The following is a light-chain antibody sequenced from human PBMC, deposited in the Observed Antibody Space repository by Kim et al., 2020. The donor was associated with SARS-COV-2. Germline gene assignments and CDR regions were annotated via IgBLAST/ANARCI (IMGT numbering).Light chain of an antibody. CDR3: QQYYSYPLT. CDR2: AAS. CDR1: QNISSY. Sequence: AATGDRVNNTCRTSQNISSYLAWYQQKQGKAPKLLIYAASTLQTGVPSTFTGNGSGTEFTLTISCLQSEDFATYYCQQYYSYPLTFGGGTKVDIK. J-gene: IGKJ4*01. V-gene: IGKV1-8*01.